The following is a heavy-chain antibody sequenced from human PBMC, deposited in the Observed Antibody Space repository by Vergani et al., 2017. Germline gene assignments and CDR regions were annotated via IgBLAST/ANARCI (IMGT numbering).Heavy chain of an antibody. D-gene: IGHD6-6*01. Sequence: HVEMVQSGAEAKKPGASVKVSCKASGYTFSSYGVTWVRQAPGQGLEWMGWINPNSGCTNYAQKFQGRVTMTRDTSISTAYMELSRLRSDDTAVYYCARVHESIEYSSSSGDYYYYYMDVWSKGTSVTVSS. V-gene: IGHV1-2*02. J-gene: IGHJ6*03. CDR2: INPNSGCT. CDR1: GYTFSSYG. CDR3: ARVHESIEYSSSSGDYYYYYMDV.